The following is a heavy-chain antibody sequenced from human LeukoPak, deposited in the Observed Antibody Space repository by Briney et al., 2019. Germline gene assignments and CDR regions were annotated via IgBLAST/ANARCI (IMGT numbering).Heavy chain of an antibody. V-gene: IGHV1-18*01. CDR2: ISAYNGNT. CDR1: GYTFTSYG. J-gene: IGHJ1*01. D-gene: IGHD2-21*02. Sequence: ASVKVSCKASGYTFTSYGISWVRQAPGQGLEWMGWISAYNGNTNYAQKLQGRVTMTRDTSTSTVYMELSSLRSEDTAVYYCARGGVTAKHLVQHWGQGTLVTVSS. CDR3: ARGGVTAKHLVQH.